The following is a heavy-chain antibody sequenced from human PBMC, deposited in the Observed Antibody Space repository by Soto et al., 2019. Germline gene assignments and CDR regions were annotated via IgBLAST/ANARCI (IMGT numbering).Heavy chain of an antibody. CDR1: GFTFCSYG. Sequence: GGSLSLSCAASGFTFCSYGMHWVRQAPGKGLEWVAVIWYDGSNKYYADSVKGRFTISRDNSKNTLYLQMNSQRAEDTAVYYCAREGIAAAGTFRPYDYWGQGTLVTVSS. CDR2: IWYDGSNK. CDR3: AREGIAAAGTFRPYDY. D-gene: IGHD6-13*01. V-gene: IGHV3-33*01. J-gene: IGHJ4*02.